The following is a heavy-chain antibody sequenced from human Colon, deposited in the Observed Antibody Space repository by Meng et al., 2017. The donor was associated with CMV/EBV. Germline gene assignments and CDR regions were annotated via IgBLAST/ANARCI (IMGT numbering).Heavy chain of an antibody. D-gene: IGHD2-2*01. CDR3: ARDQPRYCSSTSCYVRTGTNYYYYGMDV. V-gene: IGHV1-2*02. CDR2: INPNSGGT. J-gene: IGHJ6*02. CDR1: GYTFTGYY. Sequence: ASVKVSCKASGYTFTGYYMHWVRQAPGQGLEWMGWINPNSGGTNYAQKFQGRVTMTRDTSISTAYMELSRLRSDDTAVYYCARDQPRYCSSTSCYVRTGTNYYYYGMDVRGQGTTVTVSS.